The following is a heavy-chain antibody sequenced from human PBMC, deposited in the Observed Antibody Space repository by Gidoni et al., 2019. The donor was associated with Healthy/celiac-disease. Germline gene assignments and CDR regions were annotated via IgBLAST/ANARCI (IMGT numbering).Heavy chain of an antibody. CDR1: GYTFTGYY. V-gene: IGHV1-2*02. D-gene: IGHD5-12*01. CDR2: INPNSGGT. CDR3: ARDMRVAPSYYGMDV. J-gene: IGHJ6*02. Sequence: QVQLVQSGAEVTKPGASVKVSCRASGYTFTGYYMHWVRQAPGQGLEWMGWINPNSGGTNYAQKFQGRVTMTRDTSISTAYMELSRLRSDDTAVYYCARDMRVAPSYYGMDVWGQGTTVTVSS.